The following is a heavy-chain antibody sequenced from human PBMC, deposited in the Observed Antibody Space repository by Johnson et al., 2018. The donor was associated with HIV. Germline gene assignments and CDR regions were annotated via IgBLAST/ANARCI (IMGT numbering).Heavy chain of an antibody. D-gene: IGHD3-3*02. CDR3: ARAHLIFPKNAFDI. J-gene: IGHJ3*02. V-gene: IGHV3-66*01. CDR2: IYSGGST. CDR1: GFTVSSNY. Sequence: VQLVESGGGLVQPGGSLRLSCAASGFTVSSNYMSWVRQAPGKGLEWVSVIYSGGSTYYADSVKGRFTISRDNSKNTLYLQMNSLRVEDTAVYFCARAHLIFPKNAFDIWGRGTMVTVSS.